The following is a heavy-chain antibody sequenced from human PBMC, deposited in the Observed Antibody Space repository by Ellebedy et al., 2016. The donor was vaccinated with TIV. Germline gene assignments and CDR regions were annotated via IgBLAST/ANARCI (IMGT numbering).Heavy chain of an antibody. Sequence: ASVKVSCXASGYTFTSYYMHWVRQAPGQGLEWMGIINPSGGSTSYAQKFQGRVTMTRDTSTSTVYMELSSLRSEDTAVYYCARNPVVVVAATRDSGPHFDYWGQGTLVTVSS. D-gene: IGHD2-15*01. V-gene: IGHV1-46*01. CDR2: INPSGGST. J-gene: IGHJ4*02. CDR3: ARNPVVVVAATRDSGPHFDY. CDR1: GYTFTSYY.